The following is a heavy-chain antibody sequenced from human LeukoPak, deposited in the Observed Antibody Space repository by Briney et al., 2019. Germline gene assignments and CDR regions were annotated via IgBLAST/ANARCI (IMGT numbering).Heavy chain of an antibody. CDR1: GFTFSSYS. J-gene: IGHJ6*03. CDR3: ARLDYDFWSGYYNPPEYYYYMDV. CDR2: ISSSSYI. V-gene: IGHV3-21*01. D-gene: IGHD3-3*01. Sequence: GGSLRLSCAASGFTFSSYSMNWVRQAPGKGREWVSSISSSSYIYYADSVKGRFTISRDNAKNSLYLQMNSLRAEDTAVYYCARLDYDFWSGYYNPPEYYYYMDVWGKGTTVTVSS.